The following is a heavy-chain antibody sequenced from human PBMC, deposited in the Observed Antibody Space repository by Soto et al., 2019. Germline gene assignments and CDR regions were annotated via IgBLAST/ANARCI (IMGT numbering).Heavy chain of an antibody. CDR2: ISGSGGST. J-gene: IGHJ4*02. CDR1: GFTFSSYA. V-gene: IGHV3-23*01. D-gene: IGHD3-22*01. CDR3: AKVSADRITMIVVVTPYFDY. Sequence: PGGSLRLSCAASGFTFSSYAMSWVRQAPGKGLEWVSAISGSGGSTYYADSVKGRFTISRDNSKNTLYLQMNSLRAEDTAVYYCAKVSADRITMIVVVTPYFDYWGQGTLVTVS.